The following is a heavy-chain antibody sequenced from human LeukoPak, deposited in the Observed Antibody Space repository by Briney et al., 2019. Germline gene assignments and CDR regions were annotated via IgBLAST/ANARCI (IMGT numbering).Heavy chain of an antibody. V-gene: IGHV4-4*07. J-gene: IGHJ6*03. CDR2: FYTSGST. CDR1: DGSISSYY. Sequence: SETLSLTCTVSDGSISSYYWSWIRQPAGKGLEWIGRFYTSGSTNYNPSLKSRVTMSVDTSKNQFSLKLTSVTAADAAVYYCARDRGEYSSSSAYYSYMDVWGKGTTVTVSS. D-gene: IGHD6-6*01. CDR3: ARDRGEYSSSSAYYSYMDV.